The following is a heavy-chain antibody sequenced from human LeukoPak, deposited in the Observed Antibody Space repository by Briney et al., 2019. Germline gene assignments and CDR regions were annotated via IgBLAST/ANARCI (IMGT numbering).Heavy chain of an antibody. J-gene: IGHJ3*02. CDR2: IYSSGST. CDR3: ARTVRQWLANDAFDI. CDR1: GGSISGHY. V-gene: IGHV4-59*11. Sequence: SETLSLTCTVSGGSISGHYRTWIRQPPGKGLEWIGYIYSSGSTNYNPSLKSRVTMSVDTSRNQFSLRLTSVTAADTAVYYCARTVRQWLANDAFDIWGQGTMVTVSS. D-gene: IGHD6-19*01.